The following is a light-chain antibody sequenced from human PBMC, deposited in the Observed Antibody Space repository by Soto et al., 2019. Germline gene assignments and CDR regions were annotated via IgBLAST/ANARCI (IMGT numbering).Light chain of an antibody. CDR2: GTS. CDR1: RPVSRSY. V-gene: IGKV3-20*01. J-gene: IGKJ2*01. CDR3: QQYGNSPYT. Sequence: ILLTQSPATLSLSPGERATLSCRASRPVSRSYVAWYQQKPGPAPRLLISGTSSRATGIPERFSGRGSGTDFTLTISRLESEYFAVYYWQQYGNSPYTFGQGTKLDIK.